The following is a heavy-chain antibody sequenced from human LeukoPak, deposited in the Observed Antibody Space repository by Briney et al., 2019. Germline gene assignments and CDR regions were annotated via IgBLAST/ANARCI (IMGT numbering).Heavy chain of an antibody. Sequence: GGSLRLSCAASGFTFSSYAMHWVRQAPGKGLEWVAVISYDGSNRYYADSVKGRFTISRDNSKNTLYLQMNSLRAEDTAVYYCARDIMGWHYYGMDVWGQGTTVTVSS. CDR3: ARDIMGWHYYGMDV. D-gene: IGHD5-24*01. CDR1: GFTFSSYA. J-gene: IGHJ6*02. V-gene: IGHV3-30-3*01. CDR2: ISYDGSNR.